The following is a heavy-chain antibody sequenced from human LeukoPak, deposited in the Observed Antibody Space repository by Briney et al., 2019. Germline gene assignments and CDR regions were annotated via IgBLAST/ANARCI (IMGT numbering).Heavy chain of an antibody. Sequence: PSETLSLTFTVSGGSISSSSYYWGWIRQPPGKGLEWIASIYYSGSTYDNPSLKSRVTISVDTSKNQFSLKLSSVTAADTAVYYCARHARMATINPSYWGQGALVTVSS. CDR2: IYYSGST. CDR3: ARHARMATINPSY. V-gene: IGHV4-39*01. J-gene: IGHJ4*02. CDR1: GGSISSSSYY. D-gene: IGHD5-24*01.